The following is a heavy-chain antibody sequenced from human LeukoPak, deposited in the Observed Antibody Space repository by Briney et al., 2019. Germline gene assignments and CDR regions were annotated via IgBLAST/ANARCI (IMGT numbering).Heavy chain of an antibody. CDR3: ARGDYGYNFDY. CDR1: GGSISSYY. CDR2: IYYGGST. J-gene: IGHJ4*02. V-gene: IGHV4-59*01. D-gene: IGHD5-24*01. Sequence: SETLSLTCTVSGGSISSYYWSWIRQPTGKGLEWIGYIYYGGSTNYNPSLKSRVTISVDTSKNQFSLKLSSVTAADTAVYYCARGDYGYNFDYWGQGTLVTVSS.